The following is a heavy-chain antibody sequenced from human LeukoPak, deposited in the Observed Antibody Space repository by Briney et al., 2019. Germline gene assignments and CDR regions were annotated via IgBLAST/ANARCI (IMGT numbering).Heavy chain of an antibody. D-gene: IGHD3-10*01. CDR1: GFTFSSYG. J-gene: IGHJ4*02. CDR2: IWYDGSNK. Sequence: GGSLRLSCAASGFTFSSYGMHWVRRAPGKGLEWVAVIWYDGSNKYYADSVKGRFTISRDNSKNTLYLQMNSLRAEDTAVYYCARDKALYIDYWGQGTLVTVSS. V-gene: IGHV3-33*01. CDR3: ARDKALYIDY.